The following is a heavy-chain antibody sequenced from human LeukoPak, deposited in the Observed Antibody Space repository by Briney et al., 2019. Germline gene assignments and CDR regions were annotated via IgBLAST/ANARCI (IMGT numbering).Heavy chain of an antibody. D-gene: IGHD3-10*01. CDR1: GYTFTSYG. J-gene: IGHJ6*02. CDR2: ISAYNGNT. Sequence: LRASVKVSCKASGYTFTSYGISWVRQAPGQGLEWMGWISAYNGNTNYAQKLQGRVTMTTDTSTTTAYMELRSLRSDDTAVYYCARAPLLWFGELLYVPDYYYGMDVWGQGTTVTVSS. CDR3: ARAPLLWFGELLYVPDYYYGMDV. V-gene: IGHV1-18*01.